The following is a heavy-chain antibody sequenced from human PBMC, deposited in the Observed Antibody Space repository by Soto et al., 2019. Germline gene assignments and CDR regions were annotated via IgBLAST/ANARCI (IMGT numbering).Heavy chain of an antibody. CDR1: GFTFTSSA. D-gene: IGHD2-15*01. CDR3: ARDWYCSGGGCRDTFDI. J-gene: IGHJ3*02. CDR2: IGGGNGNT. Sequence: SVKVSCKASGFTFTSSAVQWVRQARGQRLEWIGWIGGGNGNTKYAQNLQDRVTMTTDISTSTAYMELSSLRPDDTALYYCARDWYCSGGGCRDTFDIWGQGTMVTVSS. V-gene: IGHV1-58*01.